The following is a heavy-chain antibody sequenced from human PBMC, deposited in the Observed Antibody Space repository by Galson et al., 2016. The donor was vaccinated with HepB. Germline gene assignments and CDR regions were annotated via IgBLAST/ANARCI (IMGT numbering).Heavy chain of an antibody. CDR2: INPNTGGT. Sequence: SVKVSCKASGYTFTSYHMHWVRQAPGQGLEWLGWINPNTGGTKYGQHFQGRVTMTRDTSISTAYMDLRRLTSDDTAVYYCARSFNGFDIWGHGTMVTVYS. J-gene: IGHJ3*02. V-gene: IGHV1-2*02. CDR1: GYTFTSYH. CDR3: ARSFNGFDI.